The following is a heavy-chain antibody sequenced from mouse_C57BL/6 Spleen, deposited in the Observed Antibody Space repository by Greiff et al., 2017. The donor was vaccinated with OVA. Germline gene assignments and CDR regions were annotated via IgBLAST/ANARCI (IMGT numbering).Heavy chain of an antibody. CDR2: ISSGSSTI. V-gene: IGHV5-17*01. D-gene: IGHD2-4*01. CDR3: ARKLYDYDGFAY. CDR1: GFTFSDYG. Sequence: EVKLVESGGGLVQPGGSLKLSCAASGFTFSDYGMHWVRQAPEKGLEWVAYISSGSSTIYYADTVKGRFTISRDNAKNTLFLQMTSLRSEDTAMYYCARKLYDYDGFAYWGQGTLVTVSA. J-gene: IGHJ3*01.